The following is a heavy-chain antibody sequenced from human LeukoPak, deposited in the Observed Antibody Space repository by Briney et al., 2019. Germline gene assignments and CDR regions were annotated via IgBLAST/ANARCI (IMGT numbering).Heavy chain of an antibody. CDR3: ARGSGGSYFDY. D-gene: IGHD1-26*01. CDR2: IYYSGST. V-gene: IGHV4-59*01. J-gene: IGHJ4*02. CDR1: GSSTSSYY. Sequence: SETLSLTCTVSGSSTSSYYWSWIRQPPGKGLEWIAYIYYSGSTNYNPSLKSRVAISVDTSKNQFSLKLSSVTAADTAVYYRARGSGGSYFDYWGQGTLVTVSS.